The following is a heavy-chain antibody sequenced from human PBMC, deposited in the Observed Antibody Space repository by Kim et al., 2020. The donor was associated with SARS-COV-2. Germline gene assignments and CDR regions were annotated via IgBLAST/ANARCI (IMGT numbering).Heavy chain of an antibody. CDR2: ITTSGGNT. CDR1: GFTFNTHA. D-gene: IGHD2-2*01. Sequence: LSLTCAASGFTFNTHAMSWVRQAPGQGLEWVSVITTSGGNTYYADSVKGRFTISRDNSKNTLYLQMDSLRAEDTAVYYCAKSIGTSVAAHFDYWGQGTLVTVSS. J-gene: IGHJ4*02. CDR3: AKSIGTSVAAHFDY. V-gene: IGHV3-23*01.